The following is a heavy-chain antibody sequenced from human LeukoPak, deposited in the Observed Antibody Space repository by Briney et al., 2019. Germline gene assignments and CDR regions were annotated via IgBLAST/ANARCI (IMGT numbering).Heavy chain of an antibody. CDR3: ARALRSGPPPADY. CDR1: GFTFSSYW. D-gene: IGHD2-8*02. CDR2: IASDGSST. Sequence: GGSLRLSCAASGFTFSSYWMNWVRQAPGKGLVWVSRIASDGSSTTYADSVKGRFSISRDNAKNTLYLQMNSLRAEDTAVYYCARALRSGPPPADYWGQGTLVTVSS. J-gene: IGHJ4*02. V-gene: IGHV3-74*01.